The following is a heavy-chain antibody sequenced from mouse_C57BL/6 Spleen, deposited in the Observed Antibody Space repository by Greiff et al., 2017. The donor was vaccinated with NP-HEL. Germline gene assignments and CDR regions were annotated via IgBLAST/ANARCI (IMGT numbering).Heavy chain of an antibody. CDR1: GYTFTSYW. J-gene: IGHJ2*01. CDR3: ARWRVYYGSREGRYNLDY. D-gene: IGHD1-1*01. V-gene: IGHV1-72*01. CDR2: IDPTSGGT. Sequence: QVQLQQPGAELVKPGASVKLSCKASGYTFTSYWMHWVKQRPGRGLEWIGRIDPTSGGTNYNEKFKSKATLTVDKPSSTAYMQLSSLTSEDSAGYYCARWRVYYGSREGRYNLDYWGQGTTLTVSS.